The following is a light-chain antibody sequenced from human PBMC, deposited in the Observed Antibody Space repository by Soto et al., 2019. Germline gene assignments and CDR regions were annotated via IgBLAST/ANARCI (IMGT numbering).Light chain of an antibody. J-gene: IGKJ5*01. Sequence: DIQMTQSPSSLSASVGDRVTITCQASQDISNYLNWYQQKQGKAPKLLIYDASNLETGVPSRFSGSGSGTDFTFTISSLQPEDIATYYCQQYDNLPITFGQGTRLENK. CDR3: QQYDNLPIT. V-gene: IGKV1-33*01. CDR1: QDISNY. CDR2: DAS.